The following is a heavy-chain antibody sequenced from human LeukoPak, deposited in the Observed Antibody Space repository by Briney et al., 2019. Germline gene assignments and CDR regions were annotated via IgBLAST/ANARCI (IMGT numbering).Heavy chain of an antibody. CDR3: ASERYGGNSAHFGY. D-gene: IGHD4-23*01. CDR1: GGSLSDYY. V-gene: IGHV4-59*01. J-gene: IGHJ4*02. CDR2: IYYSGST. Sequence: SETLSLTCAVYGGSLSDYYWSWIRQPPGKGLEWIGYIYYSGSTNYNPSLKSRVTISVDTSKNQFSLKLSSVTAADTAVYYCASERYGGNSAHFGYWGQGTLVTVSS.